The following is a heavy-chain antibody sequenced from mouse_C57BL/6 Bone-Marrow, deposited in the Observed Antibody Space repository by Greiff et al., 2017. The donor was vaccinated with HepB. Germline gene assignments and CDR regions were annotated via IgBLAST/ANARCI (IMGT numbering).Heavy chain of an antibody. D-gene: IGHD1-2*01. CDR2: IDPNSGGT. CDR1: GYTFTSYW. V-gene: IGHV1-64*01. CDR3: ARGDYYGLWV. Sequence: VQLQQPGAELVKPGASVKLSCKASGYTFTSYWMHWVKQRPGQGLEWIGMIDPNSGGTKYNEKFKSKATLTVDKPSSTAYMQLSSLTSEDSAVYYCARGDYYGLWVWGQGTTLTVSS. J-gene: IGHJ2*01.